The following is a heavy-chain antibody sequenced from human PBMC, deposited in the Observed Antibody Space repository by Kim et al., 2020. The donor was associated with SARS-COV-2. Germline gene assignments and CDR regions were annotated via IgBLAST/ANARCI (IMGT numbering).Heavy chain of an antibody. J-gene: IGHJ6*02. CDR3: ATRTQTPDIVVVVAATPYYYGMDV. CDR2: INAGNGNT. D-gene: IGHD2-15*01. V-gene: IGHV1-3*01. Sequence: ASVKVSCKASGYTFTSYAMHWVRQAPGQRLEWMGWINAGNGNTKYSQKFQGRVTITRDTSASTAYMELSSLRSEDTAVYYCATRTQTPDIVVVVAATPYYYGMDVWGQGTTVTVSS. CDR1: GYTFTSYA.